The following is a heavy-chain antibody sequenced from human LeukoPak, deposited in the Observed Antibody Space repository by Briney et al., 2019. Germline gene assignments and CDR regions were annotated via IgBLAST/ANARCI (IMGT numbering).Heavy chain of an antibody. V-gene: IGHV3-48*03. CDR3: AELGITMIGGV. Sequence: GGALRLSCAASGFTFGSYEMNWVREGPGGGLEWVSYISSSGSTIYYADSVKGRFTISRDNAKNSLYLQMNSLRAEDTAVYYCAELGITMIGGVWGKGTTVTISS. CDR1: GFTFGSYE. D-gene: IGHD3-10*02. J-gene: IGHJ6*04. CDR2: ISSSGSTI.